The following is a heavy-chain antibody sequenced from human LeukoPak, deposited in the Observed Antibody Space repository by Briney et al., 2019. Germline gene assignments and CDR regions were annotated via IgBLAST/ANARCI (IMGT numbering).Heavy chain of an antibody. CDR3: AKNSKRYSSGWYGFAFDI. V-gene: IGHV3-30*02. CDR1: GFTFSIYG. D-gene: IGHD6-19*01. Sequence: GGSLRLSCAASGFTFSIYGMHWVRQAPGKGLEWVAFIRYDGSNKYYADSVKGRFTISRDNSKNTLYLQMNSLRAEDTAVYYCAKNSKRYSSGWYGFAFDIWGQGTMVTVSS. J-gene: IGHJ3*02. CDR2: IRYDGSNK.